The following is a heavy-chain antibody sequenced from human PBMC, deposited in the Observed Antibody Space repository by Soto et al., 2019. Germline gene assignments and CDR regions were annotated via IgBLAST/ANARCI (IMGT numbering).Heavy chain of an antibody. D-gene: IGHD3-10*01. CDR1: GFTFSSYA. J-gene: IGHJ6*02. CDR3: AKDLTPMSMDAYYYYGMDV. V-gene: IGHV3-23*01. Sequence: LRLSCAASGFTFSSYAMSWVRQAPGKGLEWVSAISGSGGSTYYADSVKGRFTISRDNSKNTLYLQMNSLRAEDTAVYYCAKDLTPMSMDAYYYYGMDVWGQGTTVTVSS. CDR2: ISGSGGST.